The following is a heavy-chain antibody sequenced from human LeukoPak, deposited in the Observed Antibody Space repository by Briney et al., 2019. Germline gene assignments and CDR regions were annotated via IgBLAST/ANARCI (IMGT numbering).Heavy chain of an antibody. CDR3: ARVNLRGSNYNWFDP. Sequence: SVKVSCKTSGGTFLSHTFSWVRQAPGKGLEWMGKITPVIETANYAQTFQGRVSIYADKSTTTVYMDLSGLRPDDTAVYYCARVNLRGSNYNWFDPWGQGTRATVSS. D-gene: IGHD3-10*01. J-gene: IGHJ5*02. V-gene: IGHV1-69*08. CDR1: GGTFLSHT. CDR2: ITPVIETA.